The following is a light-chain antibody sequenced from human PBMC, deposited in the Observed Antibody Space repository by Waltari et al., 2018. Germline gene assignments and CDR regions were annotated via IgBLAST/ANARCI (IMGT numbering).Light chain of an antibody. Sequence: QLVLTQSPSASASLGASVKLTCTLSSGHSSNVIAWLQPQPEKGPRYLMKVNSDGSHSKGDEIPDRFSGSSSGAERYLTISSLQSEDEADYCCQTGGHGTWVFGGGTKLTVL. CDR3: QTGGHGTWV. V-gene: IGLV4-69*01. CDR1: SGHSSNV. J-gene: IGLJ3*02. CDR2: VNSDGSH.